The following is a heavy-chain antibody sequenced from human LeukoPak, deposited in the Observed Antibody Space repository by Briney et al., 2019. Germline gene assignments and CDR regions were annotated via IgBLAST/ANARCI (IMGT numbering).Heavy chain of an antibody. CDR2: IYHNGRT. D-gene: IGHD3-3*01. Sequence: SETLSLTCTVSGASFSNDYWSWVRQAPGKGLEWIGYIYHNGRTNYSPSLKSRITMSIDTSRNQFSLKLSSVTAADTAVYYCARDSPDFWSGYYYYWGQGTLVTVSS. V-gene: IGHV4-59*12. J-gene: IGHJ4*02. CDR3: ARDSPDFWSGYYYY. CDR1: GASFSNDY.